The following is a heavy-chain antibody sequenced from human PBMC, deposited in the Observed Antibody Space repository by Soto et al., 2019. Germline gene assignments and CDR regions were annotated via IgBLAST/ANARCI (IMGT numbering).Heavy chain of an antibody. CDR1: GYSISSGYY. J-gene: IGHJ2*01. Sequence: KPSETLSLTCAVSGYSISSGYYWGWIRQPPGKGLEWIGSIYHSGSTYYNPSLKSRVTISVDTSKNQFSLKLSSVTAADTAVYYCARAADLDLWGRGTLVTVSS. V-gene: IGHV4-38-2*01. CDR2: IYHSGST. D-gene: IGHD6-25*01. CDR3: ARAADLDL.